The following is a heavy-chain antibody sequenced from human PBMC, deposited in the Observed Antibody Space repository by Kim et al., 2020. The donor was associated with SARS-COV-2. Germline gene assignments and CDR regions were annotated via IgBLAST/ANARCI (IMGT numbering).Heavy chain of an antibody. D-gene: IGHD6-19*01. J-gene: IGHJ6*02. CDR3: ARADRGVLGGGWSGMDV. Sequence: SETLSLTCTVSGGSISSYYWSWIRQPPGKGLEWIGYIYYSGSTNYNPSLKSRVTISVDTSKNQFSLKLSSVTAADTAVYYCARADRGVLGGGWSGMDVWGQGTTVTVSS. CDR2: IYYSGST. V-gene: IGHV4-59*01. CDR1: GGSISSYY.